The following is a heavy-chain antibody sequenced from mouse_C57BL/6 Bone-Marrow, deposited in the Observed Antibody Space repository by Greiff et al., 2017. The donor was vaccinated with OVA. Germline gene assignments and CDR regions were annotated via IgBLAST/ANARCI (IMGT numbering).Heavy chain of an antibody. J-gene: IGHJ2*01. CDR1: GFSLTSYG. CDR2: IWSGGST. V-gene: IGHV2-4-1*01. CDR3: SCFDY. Sequence: VMLVESGPGLVQPSQSLSITCTVSGFSLTSYGVHWVSQSPGKGLEWLGVIWSGGSTDYNAAFISRLSISKDKSKSQVFLKMNSLQADDTAIDYGSCFDYWGQGTTLTVSS.